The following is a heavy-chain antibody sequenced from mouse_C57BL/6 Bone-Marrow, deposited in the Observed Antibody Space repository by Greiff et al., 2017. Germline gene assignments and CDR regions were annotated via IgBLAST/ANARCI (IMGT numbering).Heavy chain of an antibody. J-gene: IGHJ3*01. Sequence: DVKLVESGGDLVKPGGSLKLSCAASGFTFSSYGMSWVRQTPDKRLEWVATISSGGSYTYYPDSVKGRFTISRDNAKNTLYLQMSSLKSEDTAMYYCASQGIYFYGSSYDWFAYWCQGTLVTVSA. CDR2: ISSGGSYT. D-gene: IGHD1-1*01. V-gene: IGHV5-6*02. CDR3: ASQGIYFYGSSYDWFAY. CDR1: GFTFSSYG.